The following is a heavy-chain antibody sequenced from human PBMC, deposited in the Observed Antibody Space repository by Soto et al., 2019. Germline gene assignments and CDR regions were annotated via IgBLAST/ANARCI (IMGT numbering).Heavy chain of an antibody. CDR2: IYSGGST. CDR1: GFTVSSNH. V-gene: IGHV3-66*01. D-gene: IGHD4-17*01. CDR3: ARSGPYGDYDY. Sequence: EVQLVESGGGLVQPGGSLRLSCAASGFTVSSNHMSWVRQAPGKGLEWVSVIYSGGSTYYAHSVKGRFTISRDNSKNTRYLQMDSLRAEDTAVYYCARSGPYGDYDYWGQGTLVTVSS. J-gene: IGHJ4*02.